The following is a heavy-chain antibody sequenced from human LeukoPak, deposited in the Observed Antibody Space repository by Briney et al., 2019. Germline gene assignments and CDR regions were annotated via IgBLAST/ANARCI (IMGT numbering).Heavy chain of an antibody. V-gene: IGHV3-33*01. CDR2: IWYGGNKK. CDR3: ARVPYSSGWSFGY. J-gene: IGHJ4*02. D-gene: IGHD6-19*01. CDR1: GFTFSRYG. Sequence: GGSLRLSCAASGFTFSRYGMHWVRQAPGKGLEWVAVIWYGGNKKYYADSVKGRFAISRDNSKNTLYLQMNSLSAEDTALYYCARVPYSSGWSFGYWGQGTLVTVSS.